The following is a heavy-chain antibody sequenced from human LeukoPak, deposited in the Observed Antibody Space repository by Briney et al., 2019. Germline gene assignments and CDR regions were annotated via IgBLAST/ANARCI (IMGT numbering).Heavy chain of an antibody. Sequence: SETLSLTCAVYGGSFSGYYWSWIRQPPGKGPEWIGEINHSGSTNYNPSLKSRVTISVDTSKNQFSLKLSSVTAADTAVYYCARGRLEYCSGGSCYHQFDYWGQGTLVTVSS. CDR1: GGSFSGYY. CDR2: INHSGST. J-gene: IGHJ4*02. D-gene: IGHD2-15*01. CDR3: ARGRLEYCSGGSCYHQFDY. V-gene: IGHV4-34*01.